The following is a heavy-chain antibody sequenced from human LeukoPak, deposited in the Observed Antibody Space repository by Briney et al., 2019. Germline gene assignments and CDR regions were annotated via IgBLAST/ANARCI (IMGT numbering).Heavy chain of an antibody. D-gene: IGHD3-3*01. Sequence: GGSLRLSCAASGFTFSSYAMSWVRQAPGKGLEWVSAISGSGGSTYYADSVKGRFTIPRDNSKNTLYLQMNSLRAEDTAVYYCAKDHDFWSGYSVGGIDYWGQGTLVTVSS. CDR2: ISGSGGST. V-gene: IGHV3-23*01. CDR1: GFTFSSYA. J-gene: IGHJ4*02. CDR3: AKDHDFWSGYSVGGIDY.